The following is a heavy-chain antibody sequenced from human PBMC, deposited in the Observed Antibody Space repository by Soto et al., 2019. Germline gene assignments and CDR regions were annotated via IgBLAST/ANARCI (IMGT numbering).Heavy chain of an antibody. CDR1: GFTFSDHY. V-gene: IGHV3-72*01. CDR3: ARFSGSYTRGLDY. D-gene: IGHD1-26*01. CDR2: SRNKANSYST. J-gene: IGHJ4*02. Sequence: EVQLVESGGGLVQPGGSVRLSCAASGFTFSDHYKDWVRQAPGKGLEWVGRSRNKANSYSTEYAASVKGRFTISRDESKNSLYLQMNSLKTEDTAVYYCARFSGSYTRGLDYWGQGTLVTVSS.